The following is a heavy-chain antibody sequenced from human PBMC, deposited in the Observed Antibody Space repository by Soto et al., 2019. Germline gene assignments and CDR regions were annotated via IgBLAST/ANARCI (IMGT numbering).Heavy chain of an antibody. V-gene: IGHV3-30*03. CDR3: ARYRLQRCLQFSYLDY. CDR1: GFTFSSYG. CDR2: ISYDGSNK. D-gene: IGHD3-16*02. Sequence: GGSLRLSCAASGFTFSSYGMHWVRQAPGKGLEWVAVISYDGSNKYYADSVKGRFTISRDNSKNTLYLQMNSLRAEDTAVYYCARYRLQRCLQFSYLDYWGQGTLVTISS. J-gene: IGHJ4*02.